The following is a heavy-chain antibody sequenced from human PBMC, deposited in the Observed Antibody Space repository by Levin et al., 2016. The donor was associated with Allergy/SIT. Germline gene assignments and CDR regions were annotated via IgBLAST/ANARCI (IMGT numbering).Heavy chain of an antibody. V-gene: IGHV3-23*01. Sequence: WIRQPPGKGLEWVSAISGSGSDTYYADSVKGRFTISRDNSKNTLYLQMDSLRAEDTAVYYCAKDIIAVSGLSQYGLDVWGQGTPVTVSS. J-gene: IGHJ6*02. D-gene: IGHD2-15*01. CDR3: AKDIIAVSGLSQYGLDV. CDR2: ISGSGSDT.